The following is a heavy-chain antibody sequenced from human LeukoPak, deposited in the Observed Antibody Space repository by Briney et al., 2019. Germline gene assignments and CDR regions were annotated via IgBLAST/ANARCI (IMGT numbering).Heavy chain of an antibody. CDR3: ARVQTAMVTGNAFDI. Sequence: SETLSLTCTVSGGSISSSSYYWGWIRQPPGKGLEWIGSIYYSGSTYYNPSLKSRVTISVDTSKNQFSLKLSSVTAADTAVYYCARVQTAMVTGNAFDIWGQGTMVTVSS. V-gene: IGHV4-39*01. CDR1: GGSISSSSYY. J-gene: IGHJ3*02. D-gene: IGHD5-18*01. CDR2: IYYSGST.